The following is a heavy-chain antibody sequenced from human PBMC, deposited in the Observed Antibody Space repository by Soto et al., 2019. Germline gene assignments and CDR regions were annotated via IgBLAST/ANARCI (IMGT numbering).Heavy chain of an antibody. CDR1: GLTFSNYN. D-gene: IGHD1-7*01. J-gene: IGHJ6*02. Sequence: GGSRSLSCSSSGLTFSNYNMNWGRQEPGKGLEWVSYISTGGSTIYYADSVKGRFTISRDNAKNSLYLQMHSLRDEDTAVYYCAGYWHYESHHGMDVWGQGTTVTVSS. V-gene: IGHV3-48*02. CDR2: ISTGGSTI. CDR3: AGYWHYESHHGMDV.